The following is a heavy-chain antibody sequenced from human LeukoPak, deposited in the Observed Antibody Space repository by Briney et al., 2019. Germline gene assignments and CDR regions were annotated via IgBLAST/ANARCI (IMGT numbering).Heavy chain of an antibody. CDR1: SVSFSGYY. D-gene: IGHD6-6*01. CDR3: ARDLGIAARPDY. V-gene: IGHV4-38-2*02. CDR2: IYHSGST. J-gene: IGHJ4*02. Sequence: SETLSLTCAVYSVSFSGYYWGWIRQPPGKGLEWIGSIYHSGSTYYNPSLKSRVTISVDTSKNQFSLKLSSVTAADTAVYYCARDLGIAARPDYWGQGTLVTVSS.